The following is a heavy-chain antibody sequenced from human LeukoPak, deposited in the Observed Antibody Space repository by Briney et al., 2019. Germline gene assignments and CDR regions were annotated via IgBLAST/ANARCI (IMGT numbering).Heavy chain of an antibody. CDR3: ARRTFGGMATTTFDY. CDR2: IYYSGST. V-gene: IGHV4-39*01. Sequence: PSETLSLTCTVSGGSISSSSYYWGWIRQPPGKGLEWIGSIYYSGSTYYNPSLKSRVTISVDTSKNQFSLKLNSVTAADTAVYYCARRTFGGMATTTFDYWGQGTLVTVSS. CDR1: GGSISSSSYY. J-gene: IGHJ4*02. D-gene: IGHD5-24*01.